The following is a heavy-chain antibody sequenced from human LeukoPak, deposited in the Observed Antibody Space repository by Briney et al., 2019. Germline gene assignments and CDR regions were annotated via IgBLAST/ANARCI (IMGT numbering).Heavy chain of an antibody. CDR3: ARAGYCTSNSCYSPNFYYMDV. J-gene: IGHJ6*03. D-gene: IGHD2-2*01. Sequence: QSGGSLRLSCAASGFTFRSYRMSWVRQAPGKGLEWVANIKEDANEEYYMDSVRGRFIISRDNAKNSLFLQMYSLRADDTAVYYCARAGYCTSNSCYSPNFYYMDVWGKGTTVAVSS. CDR2: IKEDANEE. CDR1: GFTFRSYR. V-gene: IGHV3-7*01.